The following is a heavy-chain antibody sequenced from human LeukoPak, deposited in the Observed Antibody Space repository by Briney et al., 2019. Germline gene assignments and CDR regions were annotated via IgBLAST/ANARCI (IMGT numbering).Heavy chain of an antibody. V-gene: IGHV3-73*01. CDR1: GFTFSGAA. D-gene: IGHD2/OR15-2a*01. Sequence: GGSLKLSCAASGFTFSGAAMGWVRQASGKGLEWVGRVRNKANIYATASAASVKGSFPISRNDSKNTAYLQMNSLKPEDTAVYYCTREAPYIELDAWGQGTTVTVSS. CDR2: VRNKANIYAT. J-gene: IGHJ6*02. CDR3: TREAPYIELDA.